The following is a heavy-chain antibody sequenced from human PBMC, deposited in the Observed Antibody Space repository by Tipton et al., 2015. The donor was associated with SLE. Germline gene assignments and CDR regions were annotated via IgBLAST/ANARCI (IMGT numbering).Heavy chain of an antibody. CDR2: IYYSGGT. Sequence: TLSLTCTVSGGSISSGGYYWTWIRQYPGKGLEWIGYIYYSGGTDYSPSLKSRVTISADTSKNQFSLKLSSVTAADTAVYYCARGGVGGYDYFDYWGQGTLVTVSS. V-gene: IGHV4-31*03. CDR1: GGSISSGGYY. CDR3: ARGGVGGYDYFDY. D-gene: IGHD5-12*01. J-gene: IGHJ4*02.